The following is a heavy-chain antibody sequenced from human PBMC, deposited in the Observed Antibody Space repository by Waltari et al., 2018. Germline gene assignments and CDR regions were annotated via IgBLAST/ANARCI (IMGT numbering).Heavy chain of an antibody. CDR1: GFTFTTHA. D-gene: IGHD2-8*01. V-gene: IGHV3-23*01. CDR2: ITSSGDAT. CDR3: AKNEKFCIKAACYDS. J-gene: IGHJ4*02. Sequence: EVQLLESGGDLVQPGGSVRLSCAASGFTFTTHAMTWVRQAPGKGLEWVSVITSSGDATYYAGSVKGRFTISRDNSRNTLNLHMSSLRAEDTATYYCAKNEKFCIKAACYDSWGQGTLVTVSS.